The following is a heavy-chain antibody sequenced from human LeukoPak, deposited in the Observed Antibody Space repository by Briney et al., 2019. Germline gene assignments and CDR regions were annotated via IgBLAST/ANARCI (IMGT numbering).Heavy chain of an antibody. J-gene: IGHJ4*02. Sequence: ASVKVSCKASGYTFTSYGISWVRQAPGQGLEWMGWISAYNGNTNYAQKLQGRVTMTTDTSTSTAYMELRSLRSDDTAVYYCASKDNYYDSYYFDYWGQGTLVTVSS. CDR2: ISAYNGNT. D-gene: IGHD3-22*01. V-gene: IGHV1-18*01. CDR3: ASKDNYYDSYYFDY. CDR1: GYTFTSYG.